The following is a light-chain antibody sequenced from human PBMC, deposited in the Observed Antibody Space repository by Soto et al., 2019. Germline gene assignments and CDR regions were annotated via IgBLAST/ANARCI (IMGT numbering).Light chain of an antibody. J-gene: IGKJ1*01. CDR2: GAS. CDR3: LQDYSYPRT. Sequence: AIQMTQFPSSLSASVGDRVTISCRASQGIRRDIAWYQQRPGTVPKLLIFGASNLQSAVPSRFSGSGSGTDFTLTISSLQPEDFATYYCLQDYSYPRTFGQGTKV. CDR1: QGIRRD. V-gene: IGKV1-6*01.